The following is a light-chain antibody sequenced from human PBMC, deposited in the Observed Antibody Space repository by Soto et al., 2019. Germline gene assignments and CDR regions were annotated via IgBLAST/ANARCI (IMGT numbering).Light chain of an antibody. Sequence: EIVLTQSPGTLSLSPGERATLSCRASQSVTRYLAWYQQKPGQAPRLLIYDASSRATGFPARFSGSGFGTDFTLTISRLEPEDFAVYYCQQRSSWPITFGQGTRLEIK. CDR2: DAS. J-gene: IGKJ5*01. CDR3: QQRSSWPIT. V-gene: IGKV3-11*01. CDR1: QSVTRY.